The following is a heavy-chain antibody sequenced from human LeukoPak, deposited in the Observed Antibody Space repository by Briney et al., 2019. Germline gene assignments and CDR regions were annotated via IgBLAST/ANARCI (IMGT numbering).Heavy chain of an antibody. J-gene: IGHJ4*02. CDR3: ARGMGSSWYRTTIDY. CDR2: IYHSGST. V-gene: IGHV4-59*02. Sequence: SETLSLTCTVSTGSVSSYYWSWIRQPPGKALEWIGFIYHSGSTNYNPSLTSRVTISTDTSKNQFSLRLSSVTAADTAVYYCARGMGSSWYRTTIDYWGQGTLVTVSS. CDR1: TGSVSSYY. D-gene: IGHD6-13*01.